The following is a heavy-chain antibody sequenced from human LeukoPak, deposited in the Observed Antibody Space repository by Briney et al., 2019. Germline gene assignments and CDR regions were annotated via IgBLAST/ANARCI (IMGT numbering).Heavy chain of an antibody. V-gene: IGHV3-48*01. J-gene: IGHJ4*02. Sequence: GGSLRLSCAASGFTFSSYSMNWVRQAPGKGLEWVSYISSSSSTIYYADSVKGRFTISRDNAKNSLYLQMNSLRAEDTAVYYCARDGYDFWDYWGQGTLVTVSS. CDR2: ISSSSSTI. CDR1: GFTFSSYS. CDR3: ARDGYDFWDY. D-gene: IGHD3-3*01.